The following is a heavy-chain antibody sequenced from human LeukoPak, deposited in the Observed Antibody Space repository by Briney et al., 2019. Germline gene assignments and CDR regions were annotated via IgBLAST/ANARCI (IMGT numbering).Heavy chain of an antibody. V-gene: IGHV3-53*01. J-gene: IGHJ3*02. Sequence: PSETLSLTCAVSGGSFSGYCWSWVRQAPGKGLEWVSVIYSGGNTYYPDSVKGRFTISRDNSKNTLYLQMNSLRAEDTAVYYCARDYYGGNSPFAFDIWGQGTMVTVSS. D-gene: IGHD4-23*01. CDR1: GGSFSGYC. CDR2: IYSGGNT. CDR3: ARDYYGGNSPFAFDI.